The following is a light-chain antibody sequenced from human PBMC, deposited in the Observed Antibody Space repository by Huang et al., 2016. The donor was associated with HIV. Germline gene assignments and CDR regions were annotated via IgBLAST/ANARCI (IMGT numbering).Light chain of an antibody. Sequence: VMTQSPASLSASPGARVTLSCRASQGVRTNLAWYQQKPGQAPTLRMFGASTRATGTPPRFRGSGSGTDCTLTITSLQSSDSEIYYCQQYNDWPPLTFGGGTKVEI. V-gene: IGKV3D-15*01. CDR3: QQYNDWPPLT. CDR1: QGVRTN. J-gene: IGKJ4*01. CDR2: GAS.